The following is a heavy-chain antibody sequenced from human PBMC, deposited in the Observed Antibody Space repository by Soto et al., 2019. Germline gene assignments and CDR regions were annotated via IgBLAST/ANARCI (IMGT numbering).Heavy chain of an antibody. Sequence: QVQLVQSGPEGKKPGASVKVSCKASGYTFTSKGISWVRQAPGQGLGWMGWIISYNGNTKYVQKLQGRVTMTTDTSTSTAYMELRSLRSDDTAVYYCARDVTPPDYWGQGTLVTVSS. V-gene: IGHV1-18*01. CDR3: ARDVTPPDY. J-gene: IGHJ4*02. CDR2: IISYNGNT. CDR1: GYTFTSKG.